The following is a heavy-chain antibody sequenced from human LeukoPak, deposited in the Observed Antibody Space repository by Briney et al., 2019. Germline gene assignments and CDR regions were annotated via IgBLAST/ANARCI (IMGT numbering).Heavy chain of an antibody. V-gene: IGHV3-23*01. Sequence: GGSLRLSCAASGFTFSNYAMSWVRQAPGKGLEWVSAISGSGRSTYYADSVKGRFTISRDNSKNTLYLQMNSLRAEDTAVYYCAKDLYSNYGDYWGQGTLVTVSS. CDR1: GFTFSNYA. CDR3: AKDLYSNYGDY. D-gene: IGHD4-11*01. J-gene: IGHJ4*02. CDR2: ISGSGRST.